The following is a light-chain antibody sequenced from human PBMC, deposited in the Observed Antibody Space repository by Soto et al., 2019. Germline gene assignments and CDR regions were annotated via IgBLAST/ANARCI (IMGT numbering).Light chain of an antibody. CDR3: QQYDGSLYT. CDR2: GAS. CDR1: QSVSSRH. V-gene: IGKV3-20*01. Sequence: EIVLTQSPGTLSLSPGERATLSCRASQSVSSRHLAWYQQKPGQAPRLLIYGASSRATGIPDRFSGSGSGTDFTLTIIRLEPEDFAVYYCQQYDGSLYTFGQGTKLEIK. J-gene: IGKJ2*01.